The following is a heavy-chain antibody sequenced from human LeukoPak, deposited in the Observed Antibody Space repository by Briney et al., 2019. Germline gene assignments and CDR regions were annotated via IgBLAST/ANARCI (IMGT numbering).Heavy chain of an antibody. CDR1: GRSFSGYY. D-gene: IGHD2-2*01. CDR3: ARGAIPRD. J-gene: IGHJ4*02. V-gene: IGHV4-34*01. Sequence: SETLSLTCAVYGRSFSGYYWSWIRQPPGKGLEWIGEINHSGSTNYNPSLKSRVTISVDTSKNQFSLKLSSVTAADTAVYYCARGAIPRDWGQGTLVTVSS. CDR2: INHSGST.